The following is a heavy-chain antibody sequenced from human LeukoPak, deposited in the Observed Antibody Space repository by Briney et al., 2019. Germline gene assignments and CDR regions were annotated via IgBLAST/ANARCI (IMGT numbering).Heavy chain of an antibody. D-gene: IGHD3-22*01. Sequence: GGSLRLSCAASGFTVSSNYMSWVRQAPGKGLEWVSVISGSGGSTYYADSVEGRFTISRDNSKNTLYLQMNSLRAEDTAVYYCAKRGYDRSGYYGYFDYWAQGTLVTVSS. CDR1: GFTVSSNY. CDR2: ISGSGGST. V-gene: IGHV3-23*01. CDR3: AKRGYDRSGYYGYFDY. J-gene: IGHJ4*02.